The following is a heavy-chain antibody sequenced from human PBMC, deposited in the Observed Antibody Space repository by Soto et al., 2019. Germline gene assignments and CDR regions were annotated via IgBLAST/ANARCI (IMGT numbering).Heavy chain of an antibody. Sequence: EVQLLESGGGLVQPGGSLRLSCAASGFTFSSYAMRWVRQAPVKGLEWVSAISGSGGSTYYADSVKGRFTISRDNSKHSLSLQMNSLSAEDTAVYYCARRGSGSYYDYWGQGTLVTVSS. CDR3: ARRGSGSYYDY. V-gene: IGHV3-23*01. J-gene: IGHJ4*02. CDR2: ISGSGGST. CDR1: GFTFSSYA. D-gene: IGHD1-26*01.